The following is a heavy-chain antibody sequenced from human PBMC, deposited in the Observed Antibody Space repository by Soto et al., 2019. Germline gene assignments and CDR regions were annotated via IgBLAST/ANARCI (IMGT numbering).Heavy chain of an antibody. CDR3: AKVPYDIVTGYYNY. D-gene: IGHD3-9*01. CDR1: GFTFNSYS. Sequence: GGSLRLSCAASGFTFNSYSMSWVRQAPGEGLEWVSGIIGSGADTYYAESVKGRFTISRDNSKNTLYLQMNSLRAEDTAVYYCAKVPYDIVTGYYNYWGQGTLVTVSS. CDR2: IIGSGADT. J-gene: IGHJ4*02. V-gene: IGHV3-23*01.